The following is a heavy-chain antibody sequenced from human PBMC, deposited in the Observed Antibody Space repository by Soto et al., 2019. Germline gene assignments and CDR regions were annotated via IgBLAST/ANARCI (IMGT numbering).Heavy chain of an antibody. J-gene: IGHJ5*02. CDR3: ARATGSLPFDP. D-gene: IGHD1-1*01. V-gene: IGHV1-69*02. CDR2: IIPILGIA. CDR1: GGTFSSYT. Sequence: GASVKVSCKASGGTFSSYTISWVRQAPGQGLEWMGRIIPILGIANYAQKFQGRVTITADKSTSTAYMELSSLRSEDTAVYYCARATGSLPFDPWGQGTLVTVSS.